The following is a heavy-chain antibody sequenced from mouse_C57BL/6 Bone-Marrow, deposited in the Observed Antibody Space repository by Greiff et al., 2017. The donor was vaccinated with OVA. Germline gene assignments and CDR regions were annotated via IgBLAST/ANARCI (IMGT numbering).Heavy chain of an antibody. CDR1: GYSFTDYN. CDR2: INPNYGTT. J-gene: IGHJ1*03. CDR3: ARRGYYGSSYYWYFDV. Sequence: EVQLQQSGPELVKPGASVEISCKASGYSFTDYNMNWVKQSNGKSLEWIGVINPNYGTTSYNQKFKGKATLTVDQSSSTAYMQLNSLTSEDSAVYYCARRGYYGSSYYWYFDVWGTGTTVTVSS. V-gene: IGHV1-39*01. D-gene: IGHD1-1*01.